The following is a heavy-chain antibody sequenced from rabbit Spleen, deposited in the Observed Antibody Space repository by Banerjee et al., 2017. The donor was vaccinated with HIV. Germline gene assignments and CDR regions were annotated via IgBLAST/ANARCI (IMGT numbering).Heavy chain of an antibody. V-gene: IGHV1S40*01. CDR2: IYTGSGTT. CDR3: AREGYIGSSFVFNL. CDR1: GFSFSSGYW. Sequence: QSLEESGGDLVKPGASLTLTCAASGFSFSSGYWICWVRQAPGKGLEWIACIYTGSGTTYYASWAKGRFTISKTSSTTVTLQMTSLTAADTATYFRAREGYIGSSFVFNLWGPGTLVTVS. J-gene: IGHJ4*01. D-gene: IGHD8-1*01.